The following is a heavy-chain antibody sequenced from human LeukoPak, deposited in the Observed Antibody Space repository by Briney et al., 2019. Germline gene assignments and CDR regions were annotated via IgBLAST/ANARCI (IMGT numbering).Heavy chain of an antibody. CDR3: AGQIDGGDPEDAFDI. D-gene: IGHD2-21*02. CDR1: GYSFTSYW. V-gene: IGHV5-51*01. J-gene: IGHJ3*02. CDR2: IYPGDSDT. Sequence: GESLKISCKGSGYSFTSYWIGWVRQMPGKGLEWMGIIYPGDSDTRYSPSFQGQVTISADKSISTAYLHWNCLKASDTAMYYCAGQIDGGDPEDAFDIWGQGTMVTVSS.